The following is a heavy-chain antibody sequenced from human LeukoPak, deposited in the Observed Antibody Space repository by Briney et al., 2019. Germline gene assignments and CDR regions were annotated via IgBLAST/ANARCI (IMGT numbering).Heavy chain of an antibody. CDR2: IYYSGST. D-gene: IGHD3-10*01. Sequence: SETLSLTCTVSGGSISSYYWSWIRQPPGKGLEWIGYIYYSGSTNYNPSLKSRVTISVDTSKNQFSLKLSSVTAADTAVYYCARGDTMAHDYWGQGTLVTVSS. V-gene: IGHV4-59*01. CDR3: ARGDTMAHDY. J-gene: IGHJ4*02. CDR1: GGSISSYY.